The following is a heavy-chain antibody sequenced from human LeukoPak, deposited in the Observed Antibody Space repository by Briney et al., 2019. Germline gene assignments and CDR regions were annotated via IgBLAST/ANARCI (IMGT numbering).Heavy chain of an antibody. D-gene: IGHD4-17*01. J-gene: IGHJ6*02. CDR3: ARVEGWTTPTGFHYYGMDV. CDR2: IYYSGST. CDR1: GGSISSYY. Sequence: PSETLSLTCTVSGGSISSYYWSWIRQPPGKGLEWIGYIYYSGSTNYNPSLKSRVTISVDTSKNQFSLKLSSVTAADTAVYYCARVEGWTTPTGFHYYGMDVRGQGTTVTVSS. V-gene: IGHV4-59*01.